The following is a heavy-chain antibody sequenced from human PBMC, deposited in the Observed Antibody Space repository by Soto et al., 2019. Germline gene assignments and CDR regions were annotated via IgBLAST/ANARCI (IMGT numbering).Heavy chain of an antibody. CDR1: GYTLTELS. CDR2: FDPEDGET. V-gene: IGHV1-24*01. CDR3: ATGTVPVVPVAMQLNYYYYYYGMDV. J-gene: IGHJ6*04. D-gene: IGHD2-2*01. Sequence: ASLKVSCKVSGYTLTELSMHWVRQAPGKGLEWMGGFDPEDGETIYAQKFQGRVTMTEDTSTDTAYMELSSLRSEDTAVYYCATGTVPVVPVAMQLNYYYYYYGMDVWGEGTTVTVCS.